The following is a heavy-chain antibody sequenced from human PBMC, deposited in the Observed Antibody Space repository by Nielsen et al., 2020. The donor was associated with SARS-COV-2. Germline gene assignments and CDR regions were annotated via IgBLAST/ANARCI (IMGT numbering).Heavy chain of an antibody. CDR1: GFTFSSYA. CDR3: AKDTTLGIVVVPAAIRYYYYGMDV. V-gene: IGHV3-23*01. Sequence: GGSLRLSCAASGFTFSSYAMSWVRQAPGKGLEWVSAISSGGDDTFYADSVKGRFTISRDNSKNTLYLQMNSLRAEDTAVYYCAKDTTLGIVVVPAAIRYYYYGMDVWGQGTTVTVSS. J-gene: IGHJ6*02. D-gene: IGHD2-2*02. CDR2: ISSGGDDT.